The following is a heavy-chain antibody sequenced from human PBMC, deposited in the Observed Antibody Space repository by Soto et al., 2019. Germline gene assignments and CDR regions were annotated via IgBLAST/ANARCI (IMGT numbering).Heavy chain of an antibody. CDR3: ARAPLYYDILTGYCYFDY. CDR1: YNFGSAW. J-gene: IGHJ4*02. V-gene: IGHV5-51*01. Sequence: YNFGSAWIGWVRQMPGKGLEWMGLIKPGTSDIRYSPPFRGQVTISADEAVTTAYLQWSGLKASDSAMYYCARAPLYYDILTGYCYFDYWGQGTLVTVSS. CDR2: IKPGTSDI. D-gene: IGHD3-9*01.